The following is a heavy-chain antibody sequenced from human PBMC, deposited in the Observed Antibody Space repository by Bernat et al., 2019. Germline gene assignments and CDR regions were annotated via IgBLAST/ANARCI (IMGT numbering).Heavy chain of an antibody. CDR2: ISWNGGDT. J-gene: IGHJ6*03. CDR1: GFTFDNYG. V-gene: IGHV3-20*04. CDR3: ARGTSTSAPYMDV. Sequence: VQLVESGGGVVRPGGSLRLSCAASGFTFDNYGMSWVRQAPGKGLEWVSGISWNGGDTGYVDSVKGRFTISRDSAKNSLYLQMNSLRAEDTAVYYCARGTSTSAPYMDVWGKGTTVTVSS.